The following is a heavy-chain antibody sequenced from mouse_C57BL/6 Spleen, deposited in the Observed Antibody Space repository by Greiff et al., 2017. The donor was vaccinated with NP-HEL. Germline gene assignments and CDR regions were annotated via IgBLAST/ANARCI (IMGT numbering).Heavy chain of an antibody. CDR3: ARSGTWGAY. Sequence: VQLVESGAELVRPGTSVKVSCKASGYAFTNYLIEWVKQRPGQGLEWIGVINPGSGGTNYNERFKGKATLTADKSSSTAYMQLSSLTSEDSAVYFCARSGTWGAYWGQGTLVTVSA. CDR2: INPGSGGT. V-gene: IGHV1-54*01. D-gene: IGHD4-1*01. J-gene: IGHJ3*01. CDR1: GYAFTNYL.